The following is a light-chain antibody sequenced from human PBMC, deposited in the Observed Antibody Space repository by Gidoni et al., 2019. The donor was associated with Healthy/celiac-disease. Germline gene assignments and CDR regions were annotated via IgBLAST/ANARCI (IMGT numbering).Light chain of an antibody. CDR1: SSNIGKNY. CDR3: GTWDSSLTAVV. V-gene: IGLV1-51*01. Sequence: QSVLTQPPSVSAAPGQKVSISCSGTSSNIGKNYVSWYQQLPGTAPRPLIYDNNRRRSGIPDRFSGSKSGTSATLGITGLQTGDEADYYCGTWDSSLTAVVFGGGTKLTVL. CDR2: DNN. J-gene: IGLJ2*01.